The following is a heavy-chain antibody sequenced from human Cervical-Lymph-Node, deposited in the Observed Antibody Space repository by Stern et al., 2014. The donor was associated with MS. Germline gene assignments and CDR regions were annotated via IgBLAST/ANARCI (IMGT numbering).Heavy chain of an antibody. CDR1: GFSVSTNGVG. J-gene: IGHJ4*02. D-gene: IGHD3-22*01. CDR2: IYWDDDK. CDR3: AHRNYLDSSGPQNFDY. Sequence: QITLKESGPTLVKPTQTLTLTCTFSGFSVSTNGVGVGWIRQPPGKALEXLALIYWDDDKRYSPSLKSRLTITKDTSKNQVVLSMTNMDPVDTATYYCAHRNYLDSSGPQNFDYWGQGALVTVSS. V-gene: IGHV2-5*02.